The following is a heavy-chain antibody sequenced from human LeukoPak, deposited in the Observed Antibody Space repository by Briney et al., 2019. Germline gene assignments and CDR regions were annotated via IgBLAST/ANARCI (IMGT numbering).Heavy chain of an antibody. J-gene: IGHJ4*02. V-gene: IGHV5-51*01. D-gene: IGHD6-13*01. CDR1: GYSFTTSW. Sequence: GESLKISCKGFGYSFTTSWIGWVRQKPGKGLEWMGIIDPGDSDTRYSPSFQGQVTISADKSISTAYLQWGSLKASDTAMYYCARVGSSSWSFDSWGQGTLVTVSS. CDR2: IDPGDSDT. CDR3: ARVGSSSWSFDS.